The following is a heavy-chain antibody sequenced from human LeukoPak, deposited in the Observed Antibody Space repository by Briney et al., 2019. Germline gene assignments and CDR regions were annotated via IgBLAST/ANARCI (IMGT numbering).Heavy chain of an antibody. V-gene: IGHV4-59*12. Sequence: SETLSLTCTVSGASISSYYWSWIRQPPGKGLEWIGYIYYSGSTNYNPSLKSRVTISVDKSKNQFSLKLSSVTAADTAVYYCARLKQWTFDYWGQGTLVTVSS. CDR1: GASISSYY. CDR2: IYYSGST. CDR3: ARLKQWTFDY. J-gene: IGHJ4*02. D-gene: IGHD6-19*01.